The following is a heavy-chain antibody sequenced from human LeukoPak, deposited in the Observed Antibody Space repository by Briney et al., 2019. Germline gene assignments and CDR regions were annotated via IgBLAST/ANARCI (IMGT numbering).Heavy chain of an antibody. Sequence: GGSLRLSCSVSGFTFSTYVMHWVRQAPGKGLEYVSAISSNGDNTYYADSVKGRFPISRDNSKNTLYLQMSSLRADDTAVYYCVRGTGYWGQGPLVTVSS. CDR2: ISSNGDNT. CDR1: GFTFSTYV. CDR3: VRGTGY. V-gene: IGHV3-64D*06. J-gene: IGHJ4*02.